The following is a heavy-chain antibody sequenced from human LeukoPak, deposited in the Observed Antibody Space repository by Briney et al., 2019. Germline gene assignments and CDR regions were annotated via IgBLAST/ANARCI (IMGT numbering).Heavy chain of an antibody. J-gene: IGHJ4*02. Sequence: ASVKVSCKASGYTFIGYYIHWVRQAPGQGLEWMGWISAYNGNTNYAQKLQGRVTMTTDTSTSTAYMELRSLRSDDTAVYYCALSGSYAPFDYWGQGTLVTVSS. D-gene: IGHD1-26*01. CDR3: ALSGSYAPFDY. CDR2: ISAYNGNT. CDR1: GYTFIGYY. V-gene: IGHV1-18*04.